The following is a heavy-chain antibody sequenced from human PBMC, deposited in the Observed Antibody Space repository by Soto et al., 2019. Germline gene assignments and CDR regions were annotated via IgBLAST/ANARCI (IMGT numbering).Heavy chain of an antibody. CDR2: INAGNGDT. CDR3: ARVQYYASGSYNY. D-gene: IGHD3-10*01. V-gene: IGHV1-3*01. J-gene: IGHJ4*02. Sequence: GASVKVSCKASGYTFTTYSMHWVRQAPGQRLEWMGCINAGNGDTQYSQKFQGRVTITRDTSASTAYMELSSLRSEDTAVYYCARVQYYASGSYNYWGQGTLVTVSS. CDR1: GYTFTTYS.